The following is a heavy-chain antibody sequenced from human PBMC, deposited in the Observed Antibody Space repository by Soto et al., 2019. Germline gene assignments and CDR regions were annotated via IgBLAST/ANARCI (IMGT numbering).Heavy chain of an antibody. CDR2: ISTGGSSI. Sequence: EVQLVESGGGLVQPGGSLRLSCAASGFSFSNHNMNWVRQAPGKGLEWLSYISTGGSSIYYADSVEGRFTISRDNAKNSLYLQMNSLRAEDTAVYYCARSGNYRLHCWGQGTLVTVSS. CDR1: GFSFSNHN. J-gene: IGHJ4*02. CDR3: ARSGNYRLHC. D-gene: IGHD1-26*01. V-gene: IGHV3-48*01.